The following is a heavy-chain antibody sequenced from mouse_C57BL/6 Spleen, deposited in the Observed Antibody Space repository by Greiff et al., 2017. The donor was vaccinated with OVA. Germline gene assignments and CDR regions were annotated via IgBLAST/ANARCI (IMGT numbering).Heavy chain of an antibody. CDR3: ATYYSNYYAMDY. V-gene: IGHV1-82*01. D-gene: IGHD2-5*01. Sequence: VQRVESGPELVKPGASVKISCKASGYAFSSSWMNWVKQRPGKGLEWIGRIYPGDGDTNYNGKFKGKATLTADKSSSTAYMQLSSLTSEDSAVYFCATYYSNYYAMDYWGQGTSVTVSS. J-gene: IGHJ4*01. CDR2: IYPGDGDT. CDR1: GYAFSSSW.